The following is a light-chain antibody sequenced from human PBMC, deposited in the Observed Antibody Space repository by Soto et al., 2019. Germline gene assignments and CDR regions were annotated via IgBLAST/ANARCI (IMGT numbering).Light chain of an antibody. V-gene: IGLV2-14*01. CDR1: STDVGGYNY. J-gene: IGLJ1*01. Sequence: QSALTQPASVSGSPGQAITISCTGSSTDVGGYNYVSWYQQHPGKAPKVMIYEVSTRPSGVSTRFSGSKSGNTASLTISGLQAEDEADYYCSSYTSSSTYVFGTGTKGTVL. CDR3: SSYTSSSTYV. CDR2: EVS.